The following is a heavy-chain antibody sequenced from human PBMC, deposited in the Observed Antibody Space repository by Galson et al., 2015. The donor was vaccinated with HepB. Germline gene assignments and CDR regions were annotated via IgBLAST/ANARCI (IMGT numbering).Heavy chain of an antibody. CDR2: INPNSGGT. CDR1: GYTFTGYY. Sequence: SVKVSCKASGYTFTGYYMHWVRQAPGQGLEWMGWINPNSGGTNYAQKFQGRVTMTRDTSISTAYMELSRLRSDDTAVYYCARVLGMVATSHVDYWGQGTLVTVSS. V-gene: IGHV1-2*02. CDR3: ARVLGMVATSHVDY. D-gene: IGHD5-12*01. J-gene: IGHJ4*02.